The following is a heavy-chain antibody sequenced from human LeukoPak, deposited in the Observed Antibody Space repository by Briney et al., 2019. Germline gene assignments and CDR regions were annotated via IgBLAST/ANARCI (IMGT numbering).Heavy chain of an antibody. V-gene: IGHV1-69*05. CDR3: ARAATMILGWFDP. J-gene: IGHJ5*02. D-gene: IGHD5-12*01. CDR1: GGTFSSYS. Sequence: SVKVSCKASGGTFSSYSISWVRQAPGQGREWMGGIIPIFGTAHYAQKFQGRVTITTDESTSTAYMELSSLRSEDTAVYYCARAATMILGWFDPWGQGTLVTVSS. CDR2: IIPIFGTA.